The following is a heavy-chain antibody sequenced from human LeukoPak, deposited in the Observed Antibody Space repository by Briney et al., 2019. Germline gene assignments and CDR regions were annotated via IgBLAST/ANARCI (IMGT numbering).Heavy chain of an antibody. V-gene: IGHV4-34*01. J-gene: IGHJ6*04. CDR1: GGSFSGYY. CDR3: ARDIVVVVAATPYYYYGMDV. CDR2: INHSGST. D-gene: IGHD2-15*01. Sequence: SETLSLTCAVYGGSFSGYYWSWIRQPPGKGLEWIGEINHSGSTNYNPSLKSRVTISVDTSKNQFSLKLSSVTAADTAVYYCARDIVVVVAATPYYYYGMDVWGKGTTVTVSS.